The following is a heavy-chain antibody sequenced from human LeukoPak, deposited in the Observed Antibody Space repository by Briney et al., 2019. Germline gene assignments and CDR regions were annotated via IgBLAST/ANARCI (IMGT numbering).Heavy chain of an antibody. CDR2: IYYSGST. CDR1: GGSISSSSYY. Sequence: SETLFLTCSVSGGSISSSSYYWSWFRQPPGKGLEWIGYIYYSGSTNYNPSLKSRVTISVDTSKNQFSLKLSSVTAADTAVYYCASSPRGRDFDYWGQGTLVTVSS. D-gene: IGHD3-16*01. V-gene: IGHV4-61*01. J-gene: IGHJ4*02. CDR3: ASSPRGRDFDY.